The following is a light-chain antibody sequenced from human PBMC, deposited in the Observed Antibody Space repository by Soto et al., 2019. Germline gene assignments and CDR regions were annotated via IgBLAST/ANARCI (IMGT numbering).Light chain of an antibody. J-gene: IGLJ3*02. CDR3: ASWDDILKGLV. CDR2: ANN. CDR1: SSNIGSDT. V-gene: IGLV1-44*01. Sequence: QSVLTQPPSASGTPGQRVTISCSGSSSNIGSDTVNWYQQVPGTAPKLLIYANNQRTSGVPDRFSVSKSSTSASLAIGGLQSEDEADYYCASWDDILKGLVFGGGTKLTVL.